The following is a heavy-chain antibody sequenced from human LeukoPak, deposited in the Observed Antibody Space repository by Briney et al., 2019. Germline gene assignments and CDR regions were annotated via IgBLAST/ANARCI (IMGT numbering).Heavy chain of an antibody. CDR3: ATAYYDYVWGSYRYAYYFDY. CDR1: GFTFSSYA. CDR2: ISGSGGST. J-gene: IGHJ4*02. V-gene: IGHV3-23*01. D-gene: IGHD3-16*02. Sequence: GSLRLSCAASGFTFSSYAMSWVRQAPGKGLEWVSAISGSGGSTYYADSVKGRFTISRDNSKNTLYLQMNSLRAEDTAVYYCATAYYDYVWGSYRYAYYFDYWGQGTLVTVSS.